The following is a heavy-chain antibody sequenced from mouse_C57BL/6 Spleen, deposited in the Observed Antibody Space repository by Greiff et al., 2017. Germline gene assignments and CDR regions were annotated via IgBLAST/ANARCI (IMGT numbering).Heavy chain of an antibody. CDR3: ASVYSKYWFAY. CDR2: IDPSDSDT. J-gene: IGHJ3*01. Sequence: QVQLKQPGAELVRPGSSVTLSCKASGYTFTSYWMHWVKQRPIQGLEWIGNIDPSDSDTHYNQKFKDKATVTADKSSSTAYMQLSSLTSEDSAVYYCASVYSKYWFAYWGQGTLVTVSA. V-gene: IGHV1-52*01. D-gene: IGHD2-5*01. CDR1: GYTFTSYW.